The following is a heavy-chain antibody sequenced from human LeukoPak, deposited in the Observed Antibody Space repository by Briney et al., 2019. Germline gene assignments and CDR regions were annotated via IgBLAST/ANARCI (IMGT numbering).Heavy chain of an antibody. D-gene: IGHD6-13*01. Sequence: GGSLRLSCAASGFTFSSYWMHWVRQAPGKGLVWVSRINTDGSSTSYADSVKGRFTISRDNAKNTLYLQMNSLRSDDTAVYYCARTFGRAAAAGRFDYWGQGTLVTVSS. J-gene: IGHJ4*02. V-gene: IGHV3-74*01. CDR1: GFTFSSYW. CDR3: ARTFGRAAAAGRFDY. CDR2: INTDGSST.